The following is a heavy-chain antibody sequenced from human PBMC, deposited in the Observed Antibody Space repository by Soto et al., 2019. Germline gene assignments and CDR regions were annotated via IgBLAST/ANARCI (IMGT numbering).Heavy chain of an antibody. D-gene: IGHD3-3*01. CDR3: VCEAEYGIRFSVPVSAFLLNRSSDL. J-gene: IGHJ2*01. CDR2: IYYSGST. Sequence: PGKGLEWIGYIYYSGSTNYNPSLKSRVTISVDTSKNQFSLKLSSVTAADTAVYYCVCEAEYGIRFSVPVSAFLLNRSSDL. V-gene: IGHV4-59*01.